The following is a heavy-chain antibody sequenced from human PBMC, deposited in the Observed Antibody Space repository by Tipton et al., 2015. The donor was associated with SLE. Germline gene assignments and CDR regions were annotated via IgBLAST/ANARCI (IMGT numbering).Heavy chain of an antibody. J-gene: IGHJ6*02. CDR1: GYSFTSYW. D-gene: IGHD6-13*01. CDR3: ARLRYSSPWRVNYFYGMDV. Sequence: VQLVQSGAEVRKPGESLKISCKGSGYSFTSYWIGWVRQMPGKGLEWMGIIYPGDSDTRYSPSFQGQVTISADKSISTAYLQWSSLRASDTAMYYCARLRYSSPWRVNYFYGMDVWGQGTTVTVSS. CDR2: IYPGDSDT. V-gene: IGHV5-51*03.